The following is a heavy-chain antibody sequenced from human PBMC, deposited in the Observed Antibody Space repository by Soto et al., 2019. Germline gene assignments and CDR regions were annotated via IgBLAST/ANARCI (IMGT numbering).Heavy chain of an antibody. CDR2: IDTYGSAT. D-gene: IGHD6-19*01. J-gene: IGHJ3*02. Sequence: GGSQRLSCAASGFSLSVYWVHWVRQAPGKGLAWVSRIDTYGSATKYADSVEGRFSISKDNAENTLYLQMNNLRADDTAVYYCVRVLKSIGWDNDVFDIWGQGTMVTVSS. CDR1: GFSLSVYW. CDR3: VRVLKSIGWDNDVFDI. V-gene: IGHV3-74*01.